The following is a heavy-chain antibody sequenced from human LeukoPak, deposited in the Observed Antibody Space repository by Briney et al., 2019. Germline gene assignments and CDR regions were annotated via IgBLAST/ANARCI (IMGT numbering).Heavy chain of an antibody. CDR3: AKEAYSYYFDY. D-gene: IGHD2-15*01. J-gene: IGHJ4*02. V-gene: IGHV3-23*01. CDR1: GFTFGDYA. Sequence: PGRSLRLSCKASGFTFGDYAMSWVRQAPGKGLEWVSAISGSGGSTYYADSVKGRFTISRDNSKNTLYLQMNSLRAGDTAVYYCAKEAYSYYFDYWGQGTLVTVSS. CDR2: ISGSGGST.